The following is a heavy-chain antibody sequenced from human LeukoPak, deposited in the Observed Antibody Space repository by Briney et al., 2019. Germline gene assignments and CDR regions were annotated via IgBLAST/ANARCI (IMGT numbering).Heavy chain of an antibody. CDR2: ISGSGGST. CDR1: GFTFSSYA. J-gene: IGHJ4*02. CDR3: AKAVRSRVVIIFAGWGYYFDY. Sequence: GGSLRLSCAASGFTFSSYAMSWVRQAPGKGLEWVSAISGSGGSTYYADSVKGRFTISRDNSKNTLYLQMNSLRAEDTAVYYCAKAVRSRVVIIFAGWGYYFDYWGQGTLVTVSS. D-gene: IGHD3-3*01. V-gene: IGHV3-23*01.